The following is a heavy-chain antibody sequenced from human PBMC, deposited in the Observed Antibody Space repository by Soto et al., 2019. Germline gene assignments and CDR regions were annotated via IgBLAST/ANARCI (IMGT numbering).Heavy chain of an antibody. J-gene: IGHJ4*02. CDR2: ISYDGSNK. V-gene: IGHV3-30*03. D-gene: IGHD2-2*01. CDR3: ARVPNCDSSSCYSYFDF. Sequence: PGGSLRLSCAASGFTFSSYGMHWVRQAPGKGLEWVAVISYDGSNKYYADSVKGRFTISRDNAKNTLYLQLNSLRAEDTAVYYCARVPNCDSSSCYSYFDFWGQGALVTVSS. CDR1: GFTFSSYG.